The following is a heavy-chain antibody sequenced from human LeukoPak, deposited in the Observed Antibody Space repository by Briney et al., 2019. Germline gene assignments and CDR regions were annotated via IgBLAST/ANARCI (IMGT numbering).Heavy chain of an antibody. D-gene: IGHD5-18*01. CDR2: ISSGSKYI. Sequence: GGSLRLSCAAYGFTFSSYSMNWDRQAPGKGLEWVSSISSGSKYIYNADSVKGRFTISRDNAKNSLFLQMNSLRAEDTAVYYCARALSYSYGSMDFWGQGTLVIVSS. J-gene: IGHJ4*02. V-gene: IGHV3-21*01. CDR3: ARALSYSYGSMDF. CDR1: GFTFSSYS.